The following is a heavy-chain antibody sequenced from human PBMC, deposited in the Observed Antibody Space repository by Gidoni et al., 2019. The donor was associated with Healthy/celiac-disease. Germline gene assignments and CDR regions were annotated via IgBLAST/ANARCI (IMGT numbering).Heavy chain of an antibody. CDR1: GFTFSSYA. D-gene: IGHD3-22*01. J-gene: IGHJ4*02. Sequence: QVQLVESGGGVVQPGRSLRLSCAASGFTFSSYALHWVRQAPGKGLEWVAVISYDGSNKYYADSVKVRFTISRDNSKNTLYLQMNSLRAEDTAVYYCAREAGWATMIVVVRRGGYFDYWGQGTLVTVSS. CDR2: ISYDGSNK. V-gene: IGHV3-30-3*01. CDR3: AREAGWATMIVVVRRGGYFDY.